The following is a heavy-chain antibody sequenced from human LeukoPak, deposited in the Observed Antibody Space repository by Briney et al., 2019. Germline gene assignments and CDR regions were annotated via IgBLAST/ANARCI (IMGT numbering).Heavy chain of an antibody. Sequence: GGSLRLSCAASGFTFSSYSMNWVRQAPGKGLEWVSSISSSSSYIYYADSVKGRFSISRDNAKNSLYLQMNSLRAEDTAVYYCARASIAARADYWGQGTLVTVSS. CDR2: ISSSSSYI. J-gene: IGHJ4*02. CDR3: ARASIAARADY. V-gene: IGHV3-21*01. CDR1: GFTFSSYS. D-gene: IGHD6-6*01.